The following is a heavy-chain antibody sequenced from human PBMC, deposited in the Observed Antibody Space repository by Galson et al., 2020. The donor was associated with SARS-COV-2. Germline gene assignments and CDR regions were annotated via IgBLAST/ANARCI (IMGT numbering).Heavy chain of an antibody. D-gene: IGHD2-15*01. CDR2: IHRSGST. J-gene: IGHJ4*02. CDR1: GYSISSGYY. CDR3: ARQVVAKTYYFDY. Sequence: ASETLSLTCSVSGYSISSGYYWMWIRQSPAKGLEWVANIHRSGSTYYNPSLRSRATISVDTSKNQFSLRLASMTAADRAVYYCARQVVAKTYYFDYWGQGIPVTVSS. V-gene: IGHV4-38-2*02.